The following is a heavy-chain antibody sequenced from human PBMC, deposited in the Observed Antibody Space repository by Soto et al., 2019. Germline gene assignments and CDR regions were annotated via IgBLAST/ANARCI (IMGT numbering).Heavy chain of an antibody. D-gene: IGHD3-3*01. CDR3: ARESYYDFWSGYLSYYYYGMDV. CDR2: IWYDGSNK. Sequence: QVQLVESGGGVVQPGRSLRLSCAASGFTFSSYGMHWVRQAPGKGLEWVAVIWYDGSNKYYADSVKGRFTISRDNSKNTLYLQMNSLRAEDTAVYYCARESYYDFWSGYLSYYYYGMDVWGQGTTVTVSS. CDR1: GFTFSSYG. J-gene: IGHJ6*02. V-gene: IGHV3-33*01.